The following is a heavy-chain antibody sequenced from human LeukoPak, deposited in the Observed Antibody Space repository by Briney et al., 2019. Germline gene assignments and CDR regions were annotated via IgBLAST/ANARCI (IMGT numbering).Heavy chain of an antibody. J-gene: IGHJ4*02. V-gene: IGHV4-30-4*01. CDR2: IYYNGNS. CDR1: SGSISSGDYY. CDR3: ASYVDTAMARYFDY. D-gene: IGHD5-18*01. Sequence: SQTLSLTCSVSSGSISSGDYYWGWIRQSPGKGLEWIGYIYYNGNSFYNPSLKSRLTISVDTSKNQFSLKLSSVTAADTAVYYCASYVDTAMARYFDYWGQGTLVTVSS.